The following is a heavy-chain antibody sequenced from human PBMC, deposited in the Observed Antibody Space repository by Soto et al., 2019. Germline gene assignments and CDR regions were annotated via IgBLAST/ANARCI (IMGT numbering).Heavy chain of an antibody. D-gene: IGHD1-7*01. V-gene: IGHV4-4*02. CDR2: IYRTGST. J-gene: IGHJ4*02. Sequence: QVQLQESGPGLVKPSGTLSLTCAVSGGSFTSNNWWTWVRQPPGQGLEWIGEIYRTGSTNYNPSLKSRVTISLDKSENQFSRKVTSLTAADTAVYYCASRYPGTSVDYWGQGTLVTVSS. CDR1: GGSFTSNNW. CDR3: ASRYPGTSVDY.